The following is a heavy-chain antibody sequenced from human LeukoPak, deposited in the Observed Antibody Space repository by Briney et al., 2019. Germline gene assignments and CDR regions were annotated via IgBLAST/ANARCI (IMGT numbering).Heavy chain of an antibody. CDR1: GFTFSSYS. D-gene: IGHD3-16*02. Sequence: GGSLRLSCAASGFTFSSYSMNWVRQAPGKGLEWVANIKQDGSEKYYVDSVKGRFTISRDNAKNSVYLQMNRLRVEDTAVYYCARRSYRGVIGVYYYYYMDVWGKGTPVTVSS. J-gene: IGHJ6*03. V-gene: IGHV3-7*01. CDR2: IKQDGSEK. CDR3: ARRSYRGVIGVYYYYYMDV.